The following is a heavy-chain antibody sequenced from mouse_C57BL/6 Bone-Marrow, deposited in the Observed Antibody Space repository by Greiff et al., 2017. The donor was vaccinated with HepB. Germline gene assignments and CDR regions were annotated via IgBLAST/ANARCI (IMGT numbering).Heavy chain of an antibody. D-gene: IGHD2-13*01. Sequence: VQLQQSGAELRPGASVTLSCPASGYTFTDYEMHWVKQTPVHGLEWIGAIDPETGGTAYNQKFKGKAILTADKSSSTAYMELRSLTSEDSAVYYCTRAGDYYFDYWGQGTTLTVSS. J-gene: IGHJ2*01. CDR2: IDPETGGT. V-gene: IGHV1-15*01. CDR1: GYTFTDYE. CDR3: TRAGDYYFDY.